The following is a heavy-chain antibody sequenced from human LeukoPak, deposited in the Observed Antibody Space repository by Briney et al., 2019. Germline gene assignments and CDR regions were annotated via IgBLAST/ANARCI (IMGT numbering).Heavy chain of an antibody. D-gene: IGHD6-13*01. Sequence: GGSLRLSCAASGFTLSSNYMSWVRQAPGKGLEWVSVIYSGGSTYYADSVKGRFTISRDNSKNTLYLQMNSLRAEDTAVYYCARVRIAAAGTLDYWGQGTLVTVSS. J-gene: IGHJ4*02. V-gene: IGHV3-53*01. CDR1: GFTLSSNY. CDR3: ARVRIAAAGTLDY. CDR2: IYSGGST.